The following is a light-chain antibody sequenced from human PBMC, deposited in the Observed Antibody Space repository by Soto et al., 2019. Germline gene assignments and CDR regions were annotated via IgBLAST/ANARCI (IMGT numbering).Light chain of an antibody. CDR3: LQHNRYPWT. Sequence: DIQMTQSPSAMSASVGDSVTIPCRASQGINTFVAWFRQKPGKLPKRLVFGVSSLEGVVPSRFSASGSGTEFPLTISSLQPEDFTTYYCLQHNRYPWTFGQGTKV. CDR2: GVS. J-gene: IGKJ1*01. CDR1: QGINTF. V-gene: IGKV1-17*03.